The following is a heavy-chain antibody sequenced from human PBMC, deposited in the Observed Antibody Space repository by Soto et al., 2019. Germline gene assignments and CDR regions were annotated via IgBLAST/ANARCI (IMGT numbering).Heavy chain of an antibody. D-gene: IGHD4-4*01. CDR2: IYWDEDK. CDR1: GFSLNTNGMG. V-gene: IGHV2-5*02. CDR3: AGCNYESGLDV. Sequence: QITLKESGPTLVRPTQTLTLTCSFSGFSLNTNGMGVGWIRQPPGKALEWLAFIYWDEDKRYSPSLKTRLTVTTDTSKNEVVLTLTNLDPLDSGTYCWAGCNYESGLDVWGQGTTVTVSS. J-gene: IGHJ6*02.